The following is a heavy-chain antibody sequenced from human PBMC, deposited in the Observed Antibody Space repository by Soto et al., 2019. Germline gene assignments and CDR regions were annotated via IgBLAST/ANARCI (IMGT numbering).Heavy chain of an antibody. CDR3: ARPLFGRGNWFDP. CDR2: IYYSGST. D-gene: IGHD3-10*01. J-gene: IGHJ5*02. CDR1: GGSISSYY. V-gene: IGHV4-59*01. Sequence: SETLSLTCTVSGGSISSYYWSWTRQPPGKGLEWIGYIYYSGSTNYNPSLKSRVTISVDTSKNQFSLKLSSVTAADTAVYYCARPLFGRGNWFDPWGQGTLVTVS.